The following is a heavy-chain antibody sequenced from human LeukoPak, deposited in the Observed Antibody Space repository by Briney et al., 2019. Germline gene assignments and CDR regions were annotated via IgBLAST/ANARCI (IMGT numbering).Heavy chain of an antibody. V-gene: IGHV4-38-2*01. CDR3: ATLLNDAFDI. CDR1: GYSISRGYH. J-gene: IGHJ3*02. D-gene: IGHD2-8*02. Sequence: SETLSLTCAVSGYSISRGYHWGWIRQPPGKGLEWIGSIHHSGSTYYNSSLKSRVTISVDTSKNQFSLKMSSVTAADTAVYYCATLLNDAFDIWGQGTMVTVSS. CDR2: IHHSGST.